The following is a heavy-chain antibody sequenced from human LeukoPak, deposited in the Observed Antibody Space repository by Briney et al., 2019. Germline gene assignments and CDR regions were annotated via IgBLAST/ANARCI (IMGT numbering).Heavy chain of an antibody. CDR1: GFTFNSCG. Sequence: PGGSLRLSCAASGFTFNSCGMHWVRQAPGKGLEWVAVISSSGAIQYYLESVKGRFTISRDKSGNTLYLQMNSLRPEDTAVYYCAKEYDSRGYGANFDNWGQGTLVTVSS. D-gene: IGHD3-10*01. CDR2: ISSSGAIQ. J-gene: IGHJ4*02. V-gene: IGHV3-30*18. CDR3: AKEYDSRGYGANFDN.